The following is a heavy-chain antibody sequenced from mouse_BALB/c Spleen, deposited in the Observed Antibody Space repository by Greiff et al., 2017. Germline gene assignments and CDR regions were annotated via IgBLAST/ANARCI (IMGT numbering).Heavy chain of an antibody. J-gene: IGHJ3*01. CDR1: GFNIKDTY. Sequence: VQLQQSGAELVKPGASVKLSCTASGFNIKDTYMHWVKQRPEQGLEWIGRIDPANGNTKYDPKFQGKATITADTSSNTAYLQLSSLTSEDTAVYYCARDYYAAWFAYWGQGTLVTVSA. D-gene: IGHD1-1*01. V-gene: IGHV14-3*02. CDR2: IDPANGNT. CDR3: ARDYYAAWFAY.